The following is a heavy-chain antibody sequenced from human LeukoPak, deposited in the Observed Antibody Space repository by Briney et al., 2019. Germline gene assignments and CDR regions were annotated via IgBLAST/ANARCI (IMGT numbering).Heavy chain of an antibody. Sequence: SVKVSCKASGGTFSSYATSWVRQAPGQGLEWMGGIIPIFGTANYAQKFQGRVTITADESTSTAYMELSSLRSEDTAVYYCARYVVVDGPYYYYGMDVWGKGTTVTVSS. J-gene: IGHJ6*04. V-gene: IGHV1-69*01. D-gene: IGHD2-2*01. CDR3: ARYVVVDGPYYYYGMDV. CDR1: GGTFSSYA. CDR2: IIPIFGTA.